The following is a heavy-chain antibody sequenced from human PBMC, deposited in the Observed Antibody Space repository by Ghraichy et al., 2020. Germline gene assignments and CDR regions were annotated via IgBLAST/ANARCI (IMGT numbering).Heavy chain of an antibody. J-gene: IGHJ3*02. CDR1: GGSFSSYY. D-gene: IGHD4-23*01. Sequence: SETLSLTCAVYGGSFSSYYWSWIRQPPGKGLEWIGEINHSGSTNYNPSLKSRVTISVHTSKNQFSLKLSSVTAADTAVYYCARASTTVEIWGQGTMVTVSS. CDR2: INHSGST. V-gene: IGHV4-34*01. CDR3: ARASTTVEI.